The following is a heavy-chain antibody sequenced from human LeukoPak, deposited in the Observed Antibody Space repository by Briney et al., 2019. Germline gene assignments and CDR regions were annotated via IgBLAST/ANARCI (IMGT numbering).Heavy chain of an antibody. D-gene: IGHD3-16*02. Sequence: GGSLRLSCAASGFTFSSYAMPWVRQAPGKGLEWVAVISYDGSNKYYADSVKGRFTISRDNSKNTLYLQMNSLRAEDTAVYYCARDFSYDYVWGSYRLDYWGQGTLVTVSS. J-gene: IGHJ4*02. CDR2: ISYDGSNK. CDR3: ARDFSYDYVWGSYRLDY. V-gene: IGHV3-30-3*01. CDR1: GFTFSSYA.